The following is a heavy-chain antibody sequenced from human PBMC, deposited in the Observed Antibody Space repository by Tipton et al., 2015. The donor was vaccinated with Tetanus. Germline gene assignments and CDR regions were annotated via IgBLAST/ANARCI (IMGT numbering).Heavy chain of an antibody. J-gene: IGHJ4*02. CDR3: ARGLPREPFYFDY. CDR2: ILYGGST. Sequence: TLSLTCTVSGGSVSSGSYYWSWVRQPPGKGLEYIGYILYGGSTHYNPSLKSRLTMSADPAKNQFSLRLTSVTAADAAVYYCARGLPREPFYFDYWGQGKQVTVSS. V-gene: IGHV4-61*01. CDR1: GGSVSSGSYY. D-gene: IGHD1-26*01.